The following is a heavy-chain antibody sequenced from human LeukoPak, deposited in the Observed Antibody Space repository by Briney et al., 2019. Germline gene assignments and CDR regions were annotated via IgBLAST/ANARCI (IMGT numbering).Heavy chain of an antibody. V-gene: IGHV3-21*01. CDR2: ISSSSSYI. CDR1: GFTFSSYS. CDR3: ARDLVGATLDY. J-gene: IGHJ4*02. Sequence: GGSLRLSCAASGFTFSSYSMNWVRQAPGKGLEWVSSISSSSSYIYYADSVKGRFTISRDNAENSLYLQMNSLRAEDTAVYYCARDLVGATLDYWGQGTLVTVSS. D-gene: IGHD1-26*01.